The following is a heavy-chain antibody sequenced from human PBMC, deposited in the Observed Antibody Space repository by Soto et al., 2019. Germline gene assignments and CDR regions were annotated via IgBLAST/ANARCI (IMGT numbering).Heavy chain of an antibody. CDR3: ARQMTTLTTFDY. D-gene: IGHD4-17*01. CDR2: IYYSGST. Sequence: PSETLSLTCAASGGSISSYYWSWIRQPPGKGLEWIGYIYYSGSTNYNPSLKSRVTISVDTSKNQFSLKVSSVTAADTAVYYCARQMTTLTTFDYWGQGTLVTVSS. CDR1: GGSISSYY. V-gene: IGHV4-59*01. J-gene: IGHJ4*02.